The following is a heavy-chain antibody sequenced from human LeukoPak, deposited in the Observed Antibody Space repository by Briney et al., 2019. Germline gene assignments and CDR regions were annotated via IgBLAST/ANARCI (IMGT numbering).Heavy chain of an antibody. D-gene: IGHD3-3*01. J-gene: IGHJ2*01. Sequence: TGGSLRLSCAASGFTFSSYAMSWVRQAPGKGLGWVSVISGGGDSTYYADSVKGRFTISRDNSKNTLYLQMNSLRAEDTAVYYCAKGRIITIFGVVNPLDLWGRRTLVTVSS. CDR2: ISGGGDST. V-gene: IGHV3-23*01. CDR1: GFTFSSYA. CDR3: AKGRIITIFGVVNPLDL.